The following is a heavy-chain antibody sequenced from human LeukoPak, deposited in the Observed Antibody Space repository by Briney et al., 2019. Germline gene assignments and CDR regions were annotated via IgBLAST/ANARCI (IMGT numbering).Heavy chain of an antibody. Sequence: GGSLRLSCAASGFTFSNYWMHWVRQAPGKGLVWVSRINSDGSGTTYADSVRGRFTISRDNAKNTLYLQVNSLRAEDTAVYYCARTEGTVAYDSWGQGTLVTLSS. D-gene: IGHD4-23*01. CDR2: INSDGSGT. V-gene: IGHV3-74*01. CDR1: GFTFSNYW. CDR3: ARTEGTVAYDS. J-gene: IGHJ5*01.